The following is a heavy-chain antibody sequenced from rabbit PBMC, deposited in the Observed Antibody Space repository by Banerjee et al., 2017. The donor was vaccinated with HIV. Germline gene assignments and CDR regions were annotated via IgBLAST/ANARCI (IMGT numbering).Heavy chain of an antibody. D-gene: IGHD4-2*01. J-gene: IGHJ4*01. Sequence: QSLEESGGDLVKPGASLTLTCTASGLDFSSSYWICWVRQAPGKGLEWIACIDVSSSGNTYYASRAKGRFTVSKTSSTTVTLQMTSLTAADTATYFCARDPAGREDFNLWGPGTLVTVS. CDR2: IDVSSSGNT. CDR3: ARDPAGREDFNL. CDR1: GLDFSSSYW. V-gene: IGHV1S40*01.